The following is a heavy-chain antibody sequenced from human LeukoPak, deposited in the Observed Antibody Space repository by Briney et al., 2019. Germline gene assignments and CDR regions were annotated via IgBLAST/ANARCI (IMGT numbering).Heavy chain of an antibody. Sequence: PGGSLRLSCAASGFTFSSYSMNWVRQAPGKGLEWVSYISSSSSTIYYADSVKGRFTISRDNAKNSLYLQMNSLRDEDTAVYYRARDSVISYYGSGSYYPFDYWGQGTLVTVSS. J-gene: IGHJ4*02. CDR1: GFTFSSYS. CDR2: ISSSSSTI. D-gene: IGHD3-10*01. CDR3: ARDSVISYYGSGSYYPFDY. V-gene: IGHV3-48*02.